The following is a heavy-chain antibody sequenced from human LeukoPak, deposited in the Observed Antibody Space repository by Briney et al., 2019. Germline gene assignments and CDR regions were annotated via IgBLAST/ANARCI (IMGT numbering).Heavy chain of an antibody. CDR3: ARVDLVGEYYYYGMDV. CDR1: GGSIRSYY. CDR2: ISSSSSYI. Sequence: PSETLSLTCSVSGGSIRSYYWSWIRQSPGKGLEWVSSISSSSSYIYYADSVKGRFTISRDNAKNSLYLQMNSLRAEDTAVYYCARVDLVGEYYYYGMDVWGQGTTVTVSS. D-gene: IGHD1-26*01. J-gene: IGHJ6*02. V-gene: IGHV3-21*01.